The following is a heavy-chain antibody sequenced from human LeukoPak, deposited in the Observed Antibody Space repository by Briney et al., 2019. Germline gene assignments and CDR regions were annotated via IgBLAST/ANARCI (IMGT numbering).Heavy chain of an antibody. J-gene: IGHJ5*02. Sequence: AASVKVSCKATSRISWVRQAPGQGLEWMGWIGTYGGDTYYAQKFQGRITVTTDTSTSTVYMELSSLRSEDTAVYYCAIVKGRPNWFDPWGQGTLVTVSS. V-gene: IGHV1-18*01. CDR3: AIVKGRPNWFDP. CDR1: TSR. CDR2: IGTYGGDT.